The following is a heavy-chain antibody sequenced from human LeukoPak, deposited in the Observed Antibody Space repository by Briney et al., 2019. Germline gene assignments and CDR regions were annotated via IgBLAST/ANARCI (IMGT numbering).Heavy chain of an antibody. V-gene: IGHV3-74*01. J-gene: IGHJ4*02. Sequence: GGSLRLSCAASGLTFSSHWMHWVRQAPGKGLVWVSRITNDGSSTTYADSVKGRFTISRDNSKNTLYPQMNSLRAEDTAVYYCAKVTVIAVAGQSDYWGQGTLVTVSS. CDR3: AKVTVIAVAGQSDY. CDR2: ITNDGSST. CDR1: GLTFSSHW. D-gene: IGHD6-19*01.